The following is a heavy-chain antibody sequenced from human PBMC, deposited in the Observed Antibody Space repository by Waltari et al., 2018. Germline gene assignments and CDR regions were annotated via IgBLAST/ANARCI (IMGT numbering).Heavy chain of an antibody. J-gene: IGHJ5*02. V-gene: IGHV1-2*02. D-gene: IGHD2-15*01. CDR3: ARPRRYCTGGTCYSNWLDP. CDR1: GYTFTGYY. Sequence: QVQLVQSGAEVKKPGASVKVSCKASGYTFTGYYIPWVRRAPGQGLEWMGWLDPKSGGTHFSQKFRDRVTMTRDTSNRTAYMELSRLKSDDTAVYYCARPRRYCTGGTCYSNWLDPWGQGTLVTVSS. CDR2: LDPKSGGT.